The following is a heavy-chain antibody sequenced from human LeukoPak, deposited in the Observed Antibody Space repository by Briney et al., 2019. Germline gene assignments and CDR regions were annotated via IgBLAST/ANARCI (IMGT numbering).Heavy chain of an antibody. Sequence: GASVKVSCKASGYTFTSYDINWVRQATGQGLEWMGWISAYNGNTNYAQKLQGRVTVTTDTSTSTAYMELRSLRSDDTAVYYCARDTMGATTGWFDPWGQGTLVTVSS. J-gene: IGHJ5*02. V-gene: IGHV1-18*01. CDR1: GYTFTSYD. D-gene: IGHD1-26*01. CDR2: ISAYNGNT. CDR3: ARDTMGATTGWFDP.